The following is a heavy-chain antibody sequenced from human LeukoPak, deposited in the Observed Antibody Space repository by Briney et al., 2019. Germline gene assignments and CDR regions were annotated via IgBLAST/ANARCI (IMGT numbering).Heavy chain of an antibody. CDR2: ISSRSIYT. D-gene: IGHD6-13*01. J-gene: IGHJ5*02. Sequence: GGSLRLSCAASGFTFSDYYMSWIRQAPGKGLEWVSYISSRSIYTNYADSVKGRFTISRDHAKNSLYLQMNSLSAEDTAVSYCAGSPGIAAAGAYSWFDPWGRDPWSPSPQ. CDR3: AGSPGIAAAGAYSWFDP. CDR1: GFTFSDYY. V-gene: IGHV3-11*06.